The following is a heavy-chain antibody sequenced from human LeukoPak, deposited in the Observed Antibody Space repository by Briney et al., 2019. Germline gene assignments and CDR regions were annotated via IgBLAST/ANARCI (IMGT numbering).Heavy chain of an antibody. CDR1: GFTVSSDY. V-gene: IGHV3-66*01. D-gene: IGHD3-22*01. Sequence: PGGSLRLSCAASGFTVSSDYMSWVRQAPGKGLEWVSVIYSGGSTYYADSVKGRFTISRDNSKNTLYLQVNSLRAEDTAVYYCAGGSPYYDSSGYSFDIWGQGTMVTVSS. CDR2: IYSGGST. J-gene: IGHJ3*02. CDR3: AGGSPYYDSSGYSFDI.